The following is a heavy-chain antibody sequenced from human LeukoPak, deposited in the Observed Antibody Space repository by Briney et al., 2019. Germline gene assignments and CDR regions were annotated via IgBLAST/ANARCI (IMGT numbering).Heavy chain of an antibody. Sequence: ASVKVSCKASGYTFTSYAMNWVRQAPGQGLEWMGWINTSTGNPTYAQGFTGRFVFSLDTSVSTAYLQISSLKAEDTAVYYCARDSANTAMALLFDYWGQGTLVTVSS. D-gene: IGHD5-18*01. CDR2: INTSTGNP. V-gene: IGHV7-4-1*02. J-gene: IGHJ4*02. CDR3: ARDSANTAMALLFDY. CDR1: GYTFTSYA.